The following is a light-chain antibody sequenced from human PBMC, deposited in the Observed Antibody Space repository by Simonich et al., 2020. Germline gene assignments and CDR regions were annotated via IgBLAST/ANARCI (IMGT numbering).Light chain of an antibody. CDR1: KLGDKY. CDR2: QDS. J-gene: IGLJ2*01. CDR3: QAWDSSYVV. Sequence: SYELTQPPSVSVSPGQTASITCSGDKLGDKYACWYQQKQGQSPVLVIYQDSKRPSGIPERFSGSNSWNTATLTISGTQAMDEADYYCQAWDSSYVVFGGGTKLTVL. V-gene: IGLV3-1*01.